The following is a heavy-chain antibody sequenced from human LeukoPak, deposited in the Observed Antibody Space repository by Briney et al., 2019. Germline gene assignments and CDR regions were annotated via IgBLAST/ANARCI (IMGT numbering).Heavy chain of an antibody. CDR1: GFTFYNYA. J-gene: IGHJ5*01. D-gene: IGHD2-15*01. CDR2: LIDSGDTT. CDR3: VKEGGSFLTWFDS. V-gene: IGHV3-23*01. Sequence: GGSLRLSCAASGFTFYNYAMSWVRQAPGKGLEWVSALIDSGDTTYYADSVKGRFTISRDNSKHTLFLQMNSLTAEDTAIYYCVKEGGSFLTWFDSWGQGSLVTVSS.